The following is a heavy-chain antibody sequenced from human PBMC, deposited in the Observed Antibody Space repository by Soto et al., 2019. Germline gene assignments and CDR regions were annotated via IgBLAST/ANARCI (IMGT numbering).Heavy chain of an antibody. V-gene: IGHV4-59*01. Sequence: SETLSLTWTVSGGSISSYYWSWVRQPPGKGLEWIGYIYYSGSTNYNPSLKSRVTISVDTSKNQFSLKLSSVTAADTAVYYCARGPDYDILTGFFWAFDIWGKGTMVTVSS. CDR1: GGSISSYY. CDR2: IYYSGST. D-gene: IGHD3-9*01. CDR3: ARGPDYDILTGFFWAFDI. J-gene: IGHJ3*02.